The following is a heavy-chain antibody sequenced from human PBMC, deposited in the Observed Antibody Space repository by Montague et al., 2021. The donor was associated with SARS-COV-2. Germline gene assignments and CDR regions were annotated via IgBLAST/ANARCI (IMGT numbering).Heavy chain of an antibody. CDR1: GYSISSGYY. V-gene: IGHV4-38-2*02. CDR2: IFHSGTA. CDR3: VRATDSSDLIADVFDI. J-gene: IGHJ3*02. D-gene: IGHD3-22*01. Sequence: SETLSLTCTVSGYSISSGYYWGWIRQPPGKGLEWIGYIFHSGTAYSNPSLKSRVTISVDTSKNQFSLKLNSMVAADTAVYYCVRATDSSDLIADVFDIWGQGTMVTVSS.